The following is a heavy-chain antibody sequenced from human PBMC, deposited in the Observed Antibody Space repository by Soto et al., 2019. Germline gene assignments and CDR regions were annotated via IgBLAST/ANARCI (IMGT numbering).Heavy chain of an antibody. Sequence: EVQLVDSGGDLAQPGRSLTLSCTASGFTVGDYAVSWVRQAPGKGLEWVSFIRSRGYGGTTEYAASVKGRFTISRDDSKNIAYPQINSLKSEDTAVYYCTRGGGSGQYYFDYWGQGTLVTVSS. J-gene: IGHJ4*02. CDR3: TRGGGSGQYYFDY. CDR1: GFTVGDYA. D-gene: IGHD6-19*01. V-gene: IGHV3-49*04. CDR2: IRSRGYGGTT.